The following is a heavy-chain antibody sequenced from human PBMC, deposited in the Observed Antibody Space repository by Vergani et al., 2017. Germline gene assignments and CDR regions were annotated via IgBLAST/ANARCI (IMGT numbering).Heavy chain of an antibody. Sequence: VHLVVSGGGLVKAGGSLRLSCAASGFTFSSYAMHWVRQAPGKGLEWVAVISYDGSNKYYADSVKGRFTISRDNSKNTLYLQMNSLRAEDTAVYYCARDTNFDYWGQGTLVSVSS. CDR3: ARDTNFDY. V-gene: IGHV3-30*04. J-gene: IGHJ4*02. CDR2: ISYDGSNK. CDR1: GFTFSSYA.